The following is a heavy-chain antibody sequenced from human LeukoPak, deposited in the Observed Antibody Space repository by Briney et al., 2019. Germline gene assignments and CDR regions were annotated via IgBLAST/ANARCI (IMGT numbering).Heavy chain of an antibody. CDR2: INHSGST. Sequence: SETLSLTCAVYGGSFSGYYWSWIRQPPGKGLGWIGEINHSGSTNYNPSLKSRVTISVDTSKNQFSLKLSSVTAADTAVYYCARASGVAYCGGDCYSPRYFDYWGQGTLVTVSS. D-gene: IGHD2-21*02. J-gene: IGHJ4*02. V-gene: IGHV4-34*01. CDR1: GGSFSGYY. CDR3: ARASGVAYCGGDCYSPRYFDY.